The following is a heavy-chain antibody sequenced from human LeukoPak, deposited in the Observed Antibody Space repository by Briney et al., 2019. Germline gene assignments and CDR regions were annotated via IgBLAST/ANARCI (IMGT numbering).Heavy chain of an antibody. Sequence: SETLSLTCTVSGGSISSYYWSWIRQPPGKGLEWIGYIYYSGSTNYNPSLKSRVTISVDTSKNQFSLKPSSVTAADTAVYYCARARTLTVSDYWGQGTLVTVSS. CDR2: IYYSGST. CDR1: GGSISSYY. D-gene: IGHD1-20*01. CDR3: ARARTLTVSDY. J-gene: IGHJ4*02. V-gene: IGHV4-59*01.